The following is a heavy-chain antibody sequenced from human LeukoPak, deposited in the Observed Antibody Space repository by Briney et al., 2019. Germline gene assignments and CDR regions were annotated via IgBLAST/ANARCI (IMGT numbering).Heavy chain of an antibody. V-gene: IGHV4-59*12. Sequence: SETLSLTCTVSGGSISSYYWSWIRQSPGKGLEWIGYIYYSGSTNYNPSLKSRVTISVDTSKNQFSLKLSSVTAADTAVYFCARDYGYSYGFGPWGQGTLVTVSS. CDR2: IYYSGST. D-gene: IGHD5-18*01. CDR1: GGSISSYY. J-gene: IGHJ5*02. CDR3: ARDYGYSYGFGP.